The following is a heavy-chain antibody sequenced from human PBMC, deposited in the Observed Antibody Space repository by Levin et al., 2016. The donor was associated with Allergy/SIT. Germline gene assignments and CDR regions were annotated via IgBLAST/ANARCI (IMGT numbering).Heavy chain of an antibody. CDR2: INWNGIIV. Sequence: GESLKISCAASGFRFDDYDMSWVRQGPGKGLESVAAINWNGIIVAYIDSVKGRFTISRDNAENSLFLQMNSLRAEDTALYYCARRSRTDWHYFDFWGQGTLVTVSS. D-gene: IGHD3-9*01. J-gene: IGHJ4*02. V-gene: IGHV3-20*04. CDR1: GFRFDDYD. CDR3: ARRSRTDWHYFDF.